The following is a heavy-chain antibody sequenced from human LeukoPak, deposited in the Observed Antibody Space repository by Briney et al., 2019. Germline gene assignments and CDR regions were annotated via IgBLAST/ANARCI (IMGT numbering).Heavy chain of an antibody. D-gene: IGHD1-26*01. J-gene: IGHJ4*02. CDR3: ASGRPLGFDY. Sequence: PSETLSLTCAVSGGSISSGGYSWSWIRQPPGKGLEWIGYIYYSGTTNYNPSLKSRVTISVDTSKNQFSLKLSSVTAADTAVYYCASGRPLGFDYWGQGTLVTVSS. V-gene: IGHV4-61*08. CDR1: GGSISSGGYS. CDR2: IYYSGTT.